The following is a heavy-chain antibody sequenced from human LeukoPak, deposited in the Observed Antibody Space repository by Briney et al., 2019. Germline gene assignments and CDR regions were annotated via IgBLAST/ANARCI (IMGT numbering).Heavy chain of an antibody. J-gene: IGHJ4*02. CDR1: GFTFSSYE. Sequence: GGSLRLSCAASGFTFSSYEMNWVRQAPGKGLEWVSYISSSGSTIYYADSVKGRFTISRDNAKNSLYLQMNSLRAEDTAVYYCSKERQRGKPAAHAKYYFDYWGQGTLVTVSS. D-gene: IGHD2-2*01. CDR3: SKERQRGKPAAHAKYYFDY. CDR2: ISSSGSTI. V-gene: IGHV3-48*03.